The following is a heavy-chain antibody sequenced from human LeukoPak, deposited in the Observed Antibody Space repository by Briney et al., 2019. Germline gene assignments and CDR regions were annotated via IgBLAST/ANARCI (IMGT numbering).Heavy chain of an antibody. CDR2: IYHSGST. D-gene: IGHD4-11*01. J-gene: IGHJ4*02. Sequence: SETLSLTCAVSGYSISSGYYWGWIRQPPGKGREWIGSIYHSGSTYYNPSLKSRVTISVDTSKNQFSLKLSSVTAADTAVYYCARRGLQTPFDYWGQGTLVTVSS. V-gene: IGHV4-38-2*01. CDR3: ARRGLQTPFDY. CDR1: GYSISSGYY.